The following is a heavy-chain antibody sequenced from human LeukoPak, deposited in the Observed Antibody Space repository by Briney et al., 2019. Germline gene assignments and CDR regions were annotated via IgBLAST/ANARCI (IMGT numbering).Heavy chain of an antibody. Sequence: SETLSLTCTVSGGSISSGDYYWSWIRQHPGKGLEWIGHIYYSGSTFYNASLKSRVTISVDTSKSQFSLKMRSVTAADTAVYYCARLPYSDILTGSNWFNPWGQGILVTVSS. J-gene: IGHJ5*02. CDR1: GGSISSGDYY. D-gene: IGHD3-9*01. CDR2: IYYSGST. CDR3: ARLPYSDILTGSNWFNP. V-gene: IGHV4-31*03.